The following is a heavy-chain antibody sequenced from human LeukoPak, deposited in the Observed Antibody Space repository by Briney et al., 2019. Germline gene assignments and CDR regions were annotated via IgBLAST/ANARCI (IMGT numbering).Heavy chain of an antibody. V-gene: IGHV3-53*01. CDR1: GFTVSSNY. CDR2: IYSGGSA. J-gene: IGHJ4*02. Sequence: RAGGSLRLSCAASGFTVSSNYMSWVRQAPGKGLEWVSVIYSGGSAYYPDSVKGRFTISRDNSKNTLYLQMNNLRAEDTAVYYCARDQRWRQFDYWGQGTLVTVSS. CDR3: ARDQRWRQFDY. D-gene: IGHD5-24*01.